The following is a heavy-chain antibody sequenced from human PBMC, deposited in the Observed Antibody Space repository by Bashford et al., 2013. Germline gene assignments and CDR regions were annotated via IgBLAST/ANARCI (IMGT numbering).Heavy chain of an antibody. Sequence: ASVKVSCKASGYTFTGYYMHWVRQAPGQGLEWMGWINPNSGGTNYAQKFQGRVTMTRDTSISTAYMELSRLRSDDTAVYYCARERGSGYYFSAFDIWGQGTMVTVSS. CDR3: ARERGSGYYFSAFDI. CDR2: INPNSGGT. J-gene: IGHJ3*02. CDR1: GYTFTGYY. V-gene: IGHV1-2*02. D-gene: IGHD3-22*01.